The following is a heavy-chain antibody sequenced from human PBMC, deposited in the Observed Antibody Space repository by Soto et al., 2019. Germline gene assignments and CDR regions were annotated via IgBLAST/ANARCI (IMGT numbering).Heavy chain of an antibody. V-gene: IGHV1-69*13. CDR2: IIPIFGTA. CDR1: GGTFSSYA. D-gene: IGHD3-22*01. CDR3: ARVSYYYDSSGYSDNWFDP. J-gene: IGHJ5*02. Sequence: SVKVSCKASGGTFSSYAISWVRQAPGQGLEWMGGIIPIFGTANYAQKFQGRVTITADESTSTAYMELSSLRSEDTAVYYCARVSYYYDSSGYSDNWFDPWGQGTLVTVSS.